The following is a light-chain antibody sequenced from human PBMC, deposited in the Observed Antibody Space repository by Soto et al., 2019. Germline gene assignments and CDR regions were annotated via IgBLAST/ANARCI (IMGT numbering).Light chain of an antibody. Sequence: VVMTQSPLSLPVTLGQSASISCTSSQSLVYADGNTYLNWLQQRPGQSPRRLIYKVFNRDSGVPDRLSGSASGSEFTLTISRVEAEDIGVYYCMQKAHWPYTFGRGTKVDIK. CDR3: MQKAHWPYT. CDR1: QSLVYADGNTY. V-gene: IGKV2-30*01. J-gene: IGKJ2*01. CDR2: KVF.